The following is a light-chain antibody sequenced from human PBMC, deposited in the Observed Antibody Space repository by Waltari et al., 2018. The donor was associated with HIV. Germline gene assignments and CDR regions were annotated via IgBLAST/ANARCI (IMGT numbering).Light chain of an antibody. Sequence: DIQLTQSPSFLSASVGYRVTITCRTSQDIEYYLAWYQQKPGKAPNVLIYSAFTLQSGVPSRFSGSGSGTEFTLTISSLQPEDFATYYCQQFKSYPLTFGGGTKVEIK. V-gene: IGKV1-9*01. CDR2: SAF. CDR1: QDIEYY. CDR3: QQFKSYPLT. J-gene: IGKJ4*01.